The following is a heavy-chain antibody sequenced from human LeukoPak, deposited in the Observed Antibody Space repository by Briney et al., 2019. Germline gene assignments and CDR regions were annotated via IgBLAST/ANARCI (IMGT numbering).Heavy chain of an antibody. D-gene: IGHD5-12*01. J-gene: IGHJ4*02. V-gene: IGHV3-15*01. CDR1: GFSFMNAW. CDR2: IKSNADGGTP. Sequence: GGSLRLSCAASGFSFMNAWMIWVRQAPGKGLEWVGRIKSNADGGTPDYAAPARGRFTISRDDSKNTLYLQMNSLKTEDTAVYYCTTFYHQYSPYWGRGTLVTVSS. CDR3: TTFYHQYSPY.